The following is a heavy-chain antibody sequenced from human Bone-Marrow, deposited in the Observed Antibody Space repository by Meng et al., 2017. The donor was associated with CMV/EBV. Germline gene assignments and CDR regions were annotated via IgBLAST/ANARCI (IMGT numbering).Heavy chain of an antibody. Sequence: YTFTRDGISWVRQAPGQGLEWMGWISAYNGKTNYAKKLHGRVTMTTDTSTSTAYMELRSLRSDDTAVYYCARDGGFWSGYYKTTFDYWGQGTLVTVSS. D-gene: IGHD3-3*01. J-gene: IGHJ4*02. CDR1: YTFTRDG. CDR3: ARDGGFWSGYYKTTFDY. CDR2: ISAYNGKT. V-gene: IGHV1-18*01.